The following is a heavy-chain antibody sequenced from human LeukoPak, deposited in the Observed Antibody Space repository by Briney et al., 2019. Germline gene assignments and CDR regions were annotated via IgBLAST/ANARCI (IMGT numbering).Heavy chain of an antibody. CDR3: ARTSRYTNFDY. CDR2: IYYSGST. Sequence: PSETLSLTCTVSGYSISSGYYWGWIRQPPGKGLEWIGYIYYSGSTNYNPSLKSRVTISVDTSKNQFSLKLSSVTAADTAVYYCARTSRYTNFDYWGQGTLVTVSS. V-gene: IGHV4-61*01. J-gene: IGHJ4*02. CDR1: GYSISSGYY. D-gene: IGHD1-14*01.